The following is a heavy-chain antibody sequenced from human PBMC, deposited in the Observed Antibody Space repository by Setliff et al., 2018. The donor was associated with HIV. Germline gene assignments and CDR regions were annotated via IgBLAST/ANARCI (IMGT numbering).Heavy chain of an antibody. CDR2: IKQDGSST. J-gene: IGHJ4*02. V-gene: IGHV3-7*01. D-gene: IGHD3-10*01. CDR1: GFTFSTYW. Sequence: LRLSCAASGFTFSTYWMSWVRQAPGKGLEWVANIKQDGSSTSYADSVKGRFTISRDNSKNTLYLQMNSLRAEDTAVYYCARDQVANYYGSGIDYWGQGTLVTVSS. CDR3: ARDQVANYYGSGIDY.